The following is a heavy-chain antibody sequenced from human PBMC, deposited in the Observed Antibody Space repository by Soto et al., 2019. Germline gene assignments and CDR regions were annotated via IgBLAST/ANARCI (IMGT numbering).Heavy chain of an antibody. CDR2: IGSSGSTI. CDR1: GFTFSSFE. CDR3: ARATYSSSYYFDS. J-gene: IGHJ4*02. V-gene: IGHV3-48*03. Sequence: PGGSLRLSCAASGFTFSSFEMNWVRQAPGKGLEWVSKIGSSGSTIWYADSVKGRFTISRDNARNSLYLQMNSLRGEDTALYYCARATYSSSYYFDSWGQGTLVTVS. D-gene: IGHD6-6*01.